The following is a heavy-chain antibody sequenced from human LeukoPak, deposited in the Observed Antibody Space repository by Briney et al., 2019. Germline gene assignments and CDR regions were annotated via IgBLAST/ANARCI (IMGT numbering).Heavy chain of an antibody. CDR2: IIPIFGTA. D-gene: IGHD2-21*02. CDR3: ARGHIVVVTATNYYYYGMDV. CDR1: GCTFTSYA. Sequence: GASVKVSCKASGCTFTSYAISWVRQAPGQGLERMGWIIPIFGTANYAQKFQGRVTITADESTSTAYMELSSLRSEDTAVYYCARGHIVVVTATNYYYYGMDVWGQGTTVTVSS. J-gene: IGHJ6*02. V-gene: IGHV1-69*01.